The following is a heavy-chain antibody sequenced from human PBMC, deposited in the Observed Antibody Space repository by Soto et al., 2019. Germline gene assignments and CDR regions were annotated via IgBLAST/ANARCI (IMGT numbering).Heavy chain of an antibody. CDR3: ARDLGVGEASFEY. CDR2: ISSSSSSR. V-gene: IGHV3-48*03. CDR1: GFTFSSYE. Sequence: EVQLVESGGGLVQPGGSLRLSCAASGFTFSSYEMNWVRQAPGRGLEWVSYISSSSSSRYYADSVKGRFTISRDNAKNSLYLQMNSLRAEDTAVYYCARDLGVGEASFEYWGQGTLVTVPS. D-gene: IGHD2-8*01. J-gene: IGHJ4*02.